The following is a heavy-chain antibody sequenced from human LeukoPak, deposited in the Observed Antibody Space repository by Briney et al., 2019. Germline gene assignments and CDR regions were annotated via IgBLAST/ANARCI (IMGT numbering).Heavy chain of an antibody. D-gene: IGHD6-13*01. Sequence: SETXSLTCXXSGGSITSYYWXWIRQPPGKGLEWIGYIYTSGSTNYNPSLKSRVTISVDTSKNQFSLKLSSVTAADTAVYYCARQAGLYYFDSWGQGTLVTVSS. J-gene: IGHJ4*02. CDR2: IYTSGST. CDR1: GGSITSYY. CDR3: ARQAGLYYFDS. V-gene: IGHV4-4*09.